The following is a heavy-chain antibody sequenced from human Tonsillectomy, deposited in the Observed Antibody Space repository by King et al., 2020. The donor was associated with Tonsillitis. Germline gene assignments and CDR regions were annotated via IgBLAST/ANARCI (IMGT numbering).Heavy chain of an antibody. J-gene: IGHJ4*02. V-gene: IGHV3-7*01. CDR3: ARVRASSSWDGGLLGY. CDR2: IKQDGSEK. CDR1: GFTFSSYC. D-gene: IGHD6-13*01. Sequence: VQLVESGGGLVQPGGSLRLSCAASGFTFSSYCMSWVRQAPGKGLEWVANIKQDGSEKYYVDSVKGRFTISRDNAKNSLYLQMNSLRAEDTAVYYCARVRASSSWDGGLLGYWGQGTLVTVSS.